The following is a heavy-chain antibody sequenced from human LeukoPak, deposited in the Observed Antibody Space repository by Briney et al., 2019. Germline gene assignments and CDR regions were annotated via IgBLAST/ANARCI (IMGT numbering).Heavy chain of an antibody. CDR1: GYTFTGYY. V-gene: IGHV1-2*02. CDR3: ARETYYYGSGRSLGVDY. CDR2: INPNSGGT. D-gene: IGHD3-10*01. J-gene: IGHJ4*02. Sequence: ASVKVSCKASGYTFTGYYMHWVRQAPGQGLEWMGWINPNSGGTNYAQKFQGRVTMTRDTSISTAYMELSRLRSDDTAVYYCARETYYYGSGRSLGVDYWGQGTLVTVSS.